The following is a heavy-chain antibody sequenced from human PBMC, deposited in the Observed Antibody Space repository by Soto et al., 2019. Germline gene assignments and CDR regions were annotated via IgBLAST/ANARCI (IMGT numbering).Heavy chain of an antibody. CDR3: ARHHGSPGSYFGMDV. CDR1: GYSFSSYW. D-gene: IGHD6-13*01. Sequence: GESLKISCKGSGYSFSSYWINWVRQMPGKGLEWMGIIYPGDSDTRYSPSFQGQVTISADKSISTAYLQWRSLKASDTAMYYCARHHGSPGSYFGMDVWGQGTTVTVSS. CDR2: IYPGDSDT. J-gene: IGHJ6*02. V-gene: IGHV5-51*01.